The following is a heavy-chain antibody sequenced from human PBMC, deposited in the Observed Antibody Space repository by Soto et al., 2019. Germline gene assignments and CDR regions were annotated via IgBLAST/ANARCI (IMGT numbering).Heavy chain of an antibody. D-gene: IGHD3-3*01. CDR1: GGSISSGDYY. CDR3: ARAKFGYDFWSGKSGSLRWFDP. Sequence: PSETLSFTCTVSGGSISSGDYYWSWIRQPPGKGLEWIGYIYYSGSTYYNPSLKSRVTISVDTSKNQFSLKLSSVTAADTAVYYCARAKFGYDFWSGKSGSLRWFDPWGQGTLVTVSS. V-gene: IGHV4-30-4*01. J-gene: IGHJ5*02. CDR2: IYYSGST.